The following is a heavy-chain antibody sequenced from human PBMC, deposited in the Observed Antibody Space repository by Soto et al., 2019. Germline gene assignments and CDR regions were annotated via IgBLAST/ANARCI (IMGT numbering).Heavy chain of an antibody. D-gene: IGHD6-13*01. J-gene: IGHJ4*02. V-gene: IGHV3-30*18. Sequence: QVQLVESGGGVVQPGRSLRLSCAASGFTFSSYGMHWVRQAPGKGLEWVAVISYDGSNKYYADSVKGRFTISRDNSKNTLYLQMNSLRAEDTAVYYCAKDVDSSSWLYYFDYWGQGTLVTVSS. CDR3: AKDVDSSSWLYYFDY. CDR1: GFTFSSYG. CDR2: ISYDGSNK.